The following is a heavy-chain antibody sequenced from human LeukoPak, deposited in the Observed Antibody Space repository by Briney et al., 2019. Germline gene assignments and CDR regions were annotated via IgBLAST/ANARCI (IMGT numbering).Heavy chain of an antibody. J-gene: IGHJ4*02. D-gene: IGHD4-23*01. Sequence: PGRSLRLSCAASRFNFTGYGIHWVRQVPGKGLDWVAVIWYDGKNKHYADSVKGRFTISRDTSKNTVYLQMNSLRAEDTAVYYCTRVSESGNSDYWGQGTLVTVSS. CDR3: TRVSESGNSDY. V-gene: IGHV3-33*01. CDR2: IWYDGKNK. CDR1: RFNFTGYG.